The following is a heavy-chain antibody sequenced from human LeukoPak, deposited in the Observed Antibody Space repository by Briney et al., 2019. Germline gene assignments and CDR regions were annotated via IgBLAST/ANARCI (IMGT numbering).Heavy chain of an antibody. D-gene: IGHD3-3*01. Sequence: GGSLRLSCAASGFTVSSNYMSWVRQAPGKGLGWVSVIYGGGTTYYADSVKGRFTISRDNSKNTLYLQMISLRAEDTAVYYCARATFWSGYQRDSWYLDVWGKGTTVTVSS. CDR2: IYGGGTT. J-gene: IGHJ6*03. CDR3: ARATFWSGYQRDSWYLDV. CDR1: GFTVSSNY. V-gene: IGHV3-66*02.